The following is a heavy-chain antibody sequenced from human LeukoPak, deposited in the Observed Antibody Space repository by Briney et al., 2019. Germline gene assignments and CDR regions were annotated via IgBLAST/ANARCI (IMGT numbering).Heavy chain of an antibody. CDR1: GFTFSSYW. D-gene: IGHD1-1*01. CDR2: INQDGSDK. V-gene: IGHV3-7*01. J-gene: IGHJ4*02. CDR3: VRNWNLDS. Sequence: GGSLRLSCAASGFTFSSYWMSWVRQAPGKGLEWVANINQDGSDKYYVDSVKGRFTISRDNAKNSLYLQMNSLTPEDTAVYYCVRNWNLDSWGQGTLVAVSS.